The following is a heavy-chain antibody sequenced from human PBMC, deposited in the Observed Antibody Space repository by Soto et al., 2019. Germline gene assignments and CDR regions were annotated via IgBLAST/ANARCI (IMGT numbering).Heavy chain of an antibody. J-gene: IGHJ4*02. V-gene: IGHV3-30*03. CDR2: ISYDGTNQ. D-gene: IGHD2-15*01. CDR1: GFPFSSYG. CDR3: AGGQYYFDY. Sequence: QVQLVESGGGVVQPGRSLRLSCAASGFPFSSYGMHSVRQAPGKGLDWVALISYDGTNQYYADSVKGRFTVSRDNSKNTLYLHMSSLRAEDTAVYYCAGGQYYFDYCGQGTLVSVSS.